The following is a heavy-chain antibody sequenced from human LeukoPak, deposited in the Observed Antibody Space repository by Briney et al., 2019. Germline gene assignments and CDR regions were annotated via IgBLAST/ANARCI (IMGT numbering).Heavy chain of an antibody. J-gene: IGHJ5*02. Sequence: GGSLRLSCAASGFTLSSYAMSWVRQAPGKGLEWVSAISGSGGSTYYADSVKGRFTISRDNSKNTLYLQMNSLRAEDTAVYYCAKGPLNYYGSGSYYNPFRFDPWGQGTLVTVSS. D-gene: IGHD3-10*01. CDR2: ISGSGGST. CDR1: GFTLSSYA. CDR3: AKGPLNYYGSGSYYNPFRFDP. V-gene: IGHV3-23*01.